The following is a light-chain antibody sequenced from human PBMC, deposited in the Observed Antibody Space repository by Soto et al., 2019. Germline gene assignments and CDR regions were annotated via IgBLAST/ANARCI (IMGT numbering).Light chain of an antibody. Sequence: EFVLTQSPATLSLSPGERATLSCRASQTVRNNYLAWYQQKPGQAPRLLIYDASSMDTGIPDRFSGGGSGTDFTLTISRLEPEDFAVYYCQQFSSYPLTFGGGTKVDIK. CDR2: DAS. CDR3: QQFSSYPLT. J-gene: IGKJ4*01. V-gene: IGKV3-20*01. CDR1: QTVRNNY.